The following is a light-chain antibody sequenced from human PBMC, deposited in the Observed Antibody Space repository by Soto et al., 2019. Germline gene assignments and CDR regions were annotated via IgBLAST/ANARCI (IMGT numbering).Light chain of an antibody. Sequence: MTQSPSSXCAFPGYTLSVPCRESKSISRYLNWYQKKPGKDNXLXXXAAYSLQSGVQYGFSGSGSGKDLTLTIRSRKPEAFENYYRHQSESTPRWTFGDGTKVDI. CDR2: AAY. CDR1: KSISRY. CDR3: HQSESTPRWT. J-gene: IGKJ1*01. V-gene: IGKV1-39*01.